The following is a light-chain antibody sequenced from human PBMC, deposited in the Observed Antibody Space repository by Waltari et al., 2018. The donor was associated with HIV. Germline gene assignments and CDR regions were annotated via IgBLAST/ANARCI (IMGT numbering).Light chain of an antibody. Sequence: QSALTQPASVSGSPGPSITIPCTGTSSDGCYYYYVSWYQQYPGNAPKLMIYDVSKRPSGVSNRFSGSKSGNTASLTISGLQAEDEADYHCSSYTSSTISFGTGTKVTVL. CDR3: SSYTSSTIS. CDR1: SSDGCYYYY. V-gene: IGLV2-14*01. CDR2: DVS. J-gene: IGLJ1*01.